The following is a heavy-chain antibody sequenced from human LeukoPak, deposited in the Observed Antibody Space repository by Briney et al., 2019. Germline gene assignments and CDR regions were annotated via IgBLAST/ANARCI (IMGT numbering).Heavy chain of an antibody. D-gene: IGHD6-13*01. J-gene: IGHJ6*03. CDR3: ARGGQHPAKYYYYYYMDV. Sequence: SVKVSCKASGGTFSSYTISWVRQAPGQGLEWMGGIIPIFGTANYAQKFQGRVTITTDESTSTAYMELSSLRSEDTAVYYCARGGQHPAKYYYYYYMDVWGKGTTVTVSS. CDR2: IIPIFGTA. CDR1: GGTFSSYT. V-gene: IGHV1-69*05.